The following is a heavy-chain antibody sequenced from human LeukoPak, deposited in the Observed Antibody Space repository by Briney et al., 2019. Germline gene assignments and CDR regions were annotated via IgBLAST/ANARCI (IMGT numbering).Heavy chain of an antibody. Sequence: GGSLRLSCAASGFTFSRSAMSWVRQAPGKGLEWVANIKQDGSEKYYVDSVKGRFTISRDNAKNSLYLQMNSLRAEDTAVYYCARSGYYDSSGYFVSNGMDVWGQGTTVTVSS. D-gene: IGHD3-22*01. J-gene: IGHJ6*02. CDR1: GFTFSRSA. CDR3: ARSGYYDSSGYFVSNGMDV. V-gene: IGHV3-7*01. CDR2: IKQDGSEK.